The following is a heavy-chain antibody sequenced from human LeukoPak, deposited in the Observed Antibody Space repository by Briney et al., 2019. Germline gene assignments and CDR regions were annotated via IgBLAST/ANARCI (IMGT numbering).Heavy chain of an antibody. V-gene: IGHV3-13*01. CDR1: GFTISSYD. Sequence: PGGSLTLSCAASGFTISSYDRHWVRQAPGKGLEWVSAIGTAGDTYYPGSLKGRFTISRENSKNSLYLQMNSLRVGDTAVYYCAREGGERWYFDLWGRGTLVTVSS. CDR2: IGTAGDT. CDR3: AREGGERWYFDL. J-gene: IGHJ2*01. D-gene: IGHD4-17*01.